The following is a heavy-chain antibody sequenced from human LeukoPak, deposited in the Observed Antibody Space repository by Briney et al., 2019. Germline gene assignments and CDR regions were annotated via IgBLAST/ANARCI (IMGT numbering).Heavy chain of an antibody. CDR2: IYYSGST. CDR3: ARGYYDSSGYLFDY. CDR1: GGSISSYY. V-gene: IGHV4-59*01. Sequence: SETLSLTCTVSGGSISSYYWSWIRQPPGKGLEWIGYIYYSGSTNYNPSLKSRVTISVDTSKNQFSLKLSSVTAADTAVYYCARGYYDSSGYLFDYWGQGTLVTVSS. D-gene: IGHD3-22*01. J-gene: IGHJ4*02.